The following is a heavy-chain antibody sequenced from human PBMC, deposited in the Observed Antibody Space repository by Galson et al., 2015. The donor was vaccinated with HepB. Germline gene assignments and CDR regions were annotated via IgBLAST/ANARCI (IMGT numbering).Heavy chain of an antibody. D-gene: IGHD3-22*01. Sequence: SLRLSCAASGFTFNSYDMHWVRQAPGKGLEWVSIIGTAGDTYYAGSVKGRFTISRQNARKSLYLQINNLTAGDTAVYYCTRENSGSHHHAFDICGQGTVVTVSS. V-gene: IGHV3-13*01. CDR2: IGTAGDT. J-gene: IGHJ3*02. CDR3: TRENSGSHHHAFDI. CDR1: GFTFNSYD.